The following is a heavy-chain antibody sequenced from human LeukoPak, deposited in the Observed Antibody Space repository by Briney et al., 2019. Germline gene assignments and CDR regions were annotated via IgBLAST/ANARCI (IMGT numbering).Heavy chain of an antibody. CDR2: INPNSGGT. CDR3: ARGRRSGSYRDGFDI. Sequence: ASVKVSCKASEYTFTGYYIHWVRQAPGQGLEWMGWINPNSGGTNYAQKFQGRVTMTRDTSISTAYMELSRLRYDDTAVYYCARGRRSGSYRDGFDIWGQGTMVTVSS. J-gene: IGHJ3*02. V-gene: IGHV1-2*02. D-gene: IGHD1-26*01. CDR1: EYTFTGYY.